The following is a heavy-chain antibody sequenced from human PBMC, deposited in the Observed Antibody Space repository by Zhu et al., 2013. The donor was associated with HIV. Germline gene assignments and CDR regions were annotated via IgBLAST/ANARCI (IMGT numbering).Heavy chain of an antibody. CDR1: GYTFTSYY. Sequence: QVQLVQSGAEVKKPGASVKVSCKASGYTFTSYYMHWVRQAPGQGLEWMGIINPSGGSTSYAQKFQGRVTMTRDTSTSTVYMELSSLRSEDTAVYYCAREFPYSIRFLEWSKLPEPGYGMDVWGQGTTVTVSS. D-gene: IGHD3-3*01. CDR3: AREFPYSIRFLEWSKLPEPGYGMDV. CDR2: INPSGGST. V-gene: IGHV1-46*01. J-gene: IGHJ6*02.